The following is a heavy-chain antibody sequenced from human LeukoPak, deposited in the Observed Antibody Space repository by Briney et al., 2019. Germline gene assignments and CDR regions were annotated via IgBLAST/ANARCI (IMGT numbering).Heavy chain of an antibody. CDR1: GSSITSVSHY. CDR3: ARRWGNIVGVSYEY. Sequence: PSETLSLTCTISGSSITSVSHYWGWIRQPPGKGLEWIGDIYYTGSTYYSPSLRSRVTMSVHTSENQFSLRLNSVTAVDTAVYYCARRWGNIVGVSYEYWGQGTLVTVSS. D-gene: IGHD3-16*01. J-gene: IGHJ4*02. CDR2: IYYTGST. V-gene: IGHV4-39*01.